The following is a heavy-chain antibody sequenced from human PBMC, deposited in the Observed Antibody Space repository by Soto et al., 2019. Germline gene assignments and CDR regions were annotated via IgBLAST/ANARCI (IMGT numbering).Heavy chain of an antibody. Sequence: PSETLSLTCTVFGGSISSGGYYWSWIRQHPGTGLEWIGHIYSSENTYYNPSLQSRVTISVDTSKNEFSLRLSSVTAADTAVYYCARLNGYCVSTNCHGYYGMDVWGQGTTVTVSS. CDR3: ARLNGYCVSTNCHGYYGMDV. D-gene: IGHD2-2*03. V-gene: IGHV4-39*01. CDR2: IYSSENT. CDR1: GGSISSGGYY. J-gene: IGHJ6*02.